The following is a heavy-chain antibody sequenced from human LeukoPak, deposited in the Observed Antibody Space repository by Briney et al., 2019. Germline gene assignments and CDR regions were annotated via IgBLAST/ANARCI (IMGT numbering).Heavy chain of an antibody. D-gene: IGHD3-22*01. CDR2: IYYSGTT. V-gene: IGHV4-59*08. CDR3: AKSKFPYDSNGWHGYFDF. Sequence: SETLSLTCTVSGGSISSYHWSWIRQPPGKGLEWIGYIYYSGTTNYNPSLKSRVTISVDTSKNQVSLKLSSVTAADTAVYYCAKSKFPYDSNGWHGYFDFWGQGTLVTVSS. CDR1: GGSISSYH. J-gene: IGHJ4*02.